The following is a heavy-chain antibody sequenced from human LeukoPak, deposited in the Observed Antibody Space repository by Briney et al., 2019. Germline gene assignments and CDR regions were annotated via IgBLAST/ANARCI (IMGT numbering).Heavy chain of an antibody. V-gene: IGHV3-21*04. D-gene: IGHD2-8*01. CDR1: GFTFSSYS. CDR3: ASCTNGVCTLGMDV. Sequence: GGSLRLSCAASGFTFSSYSMNWVRQAPGKGLEWVSSISSSSSYIYYADSVKGRFTISRDNAKNSLYLQMNSLRAEDTAVYYCASCTNGVCTLGMDVWGQGTTVTVSS. J-gene: IGHJ6*02. CDR2: ISSSSSYI.